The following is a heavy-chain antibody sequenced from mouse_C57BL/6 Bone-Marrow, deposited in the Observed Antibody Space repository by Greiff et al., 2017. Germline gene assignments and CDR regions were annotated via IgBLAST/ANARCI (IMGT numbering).Heavy chain of an antibody. CDR3: ARRGAMDY. V-gene: IGHV2-2*01. Sequence: VSLVESGPGLVQPSQSLSITFTVSGFSLTSYGVHWVRQSPGKGLEWLGVIWSGGSTDYIAAFIFRLSISKDNSKSQVFFKMNSQQADDTAIYYCARRGAMDYWGQGTSVTVSS. CDR2: IWSGGST. CDR1: GFSLTSYG. J-gene: IGHJ4*01.